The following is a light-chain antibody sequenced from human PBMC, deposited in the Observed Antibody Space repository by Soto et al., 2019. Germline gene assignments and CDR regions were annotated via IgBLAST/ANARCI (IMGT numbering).Light chain of an antibody. CDR1: QSVINY. Sequence: EIVLTQSPSTLSLSPGERATLSCRASQSVINYLAWYQQKPGQAPRLLIYGASSRATGIPDRFSGSGSGTDFTLTISRLEPEDFAVYYCQQYGSSPLTFGQGTKVDIK. CDR2: GAS. J-gene: IGKJ1*01. CDR3: QQYGSSPLT. V-gene: IGKV3-20*01.